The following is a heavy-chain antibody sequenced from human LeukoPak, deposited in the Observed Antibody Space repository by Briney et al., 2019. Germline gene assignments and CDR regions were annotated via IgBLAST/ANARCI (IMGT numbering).Heavy chain of an antibody. CDR2: INPTGKVI. CDR3: AKPSGPDVLKGSGVGS. J-gene: IGHJ5*02. Sequence: GGSLRLSCVDSGFTFTNAWMSWVRQAPGKGLEWVSSINPTGKVIYYADSVKGRFTISRDNAKNSLYLQMSSLRAEDAAVYFCAKPSGPDVLKGSGVGSWGQGTLVTVSS. CDR1: GFTFTNAW. V-gene: IGHV3-21*01. D-gene: IGHD3-10*01.